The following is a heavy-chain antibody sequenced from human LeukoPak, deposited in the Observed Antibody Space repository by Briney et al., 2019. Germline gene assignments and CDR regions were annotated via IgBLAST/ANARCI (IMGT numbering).Heavy chain of an antibody. J-gene: IGHJ4*02. CDR2: IRYDGSNK. CDR1: GFTFSSYG. Sequence: PGGSLRLSCAASGFTFSSYGMHWVRQAPGKGLEWVAFIRYDGSNKYYADSAKGRFTTSRDNSKNTLYLQMNSLRAEDTAVYYCAKDRRRITIFGVVIIPYYFDYWGQGTLVTVSS. V-gene: IGHV3-30*02. CDR3: AKDRRRITIFGVVIIPYYFDY. D-gene: IGHD3-3*01.